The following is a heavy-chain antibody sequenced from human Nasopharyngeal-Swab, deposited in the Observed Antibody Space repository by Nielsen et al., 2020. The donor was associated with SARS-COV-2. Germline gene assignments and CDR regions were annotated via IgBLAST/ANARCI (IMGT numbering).Heavy chain of an antibody. V-gene: IGHV1-8*03. Sequence: ASVKVSCKAFGYTFTSYDINWVRQATGQGLEWMGWMNSNSGNTGYAQKFQGRVTITRNTSISTAYMELSSLRSEDTAVYYCAKDLVRDTYFFDYWGQGTLVTVSS. CDR3: AKDLVRDTYFFDY. CDR2: MNSNSGNT. J-gene: IGHJ4*02. CDR1: GYTFTSYD. D-gene: IGHD4-17*01.